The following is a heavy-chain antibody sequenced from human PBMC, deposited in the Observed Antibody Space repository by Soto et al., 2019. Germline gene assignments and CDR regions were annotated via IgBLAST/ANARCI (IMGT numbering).Heavy chain of an antibody. CDR1: GFTFDDYA. J-gene: IGHJ4*02. V-gene: IGHV3-9*01. CDR2: ISWNSGSI. D-gene: IGHD5-12*01. CDR3: AKPQGKWLRPMGAFDY. Sequence: GGSLRLSCAASGFTFDDYAMHWVRQAPGKGLEWVSGISWNSGSIGYADSVKGRFTISRDNAKNSLYLQMNSLRAEDTALYYCAKPQGKWLRPMGAFDYWGQGTLVTVSS.